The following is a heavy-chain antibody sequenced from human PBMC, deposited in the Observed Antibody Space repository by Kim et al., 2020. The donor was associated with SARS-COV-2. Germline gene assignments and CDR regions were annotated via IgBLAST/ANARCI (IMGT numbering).Heavy chain of an antibody. V-gene: IGHV3-23*01. Sequence: GGSLRLSCAASGFTFSSYAMSWVRQAPGKGLEWVSAISGSGGSTYYADSVKGRFTISRDNSKNTLYLQMNSLRAEDTAVYYCAKVGGGGITMVRGVMTEDRNVPLHWGQGTLVTVSS. CDR2: ISGSGGST. CDR3: AKVGGGGITMVRGVMTEDRNVPLH. CDR1: GFTFSSYA. J-gene: IGHJ4*02. D-gene: IGHD3-10*01.